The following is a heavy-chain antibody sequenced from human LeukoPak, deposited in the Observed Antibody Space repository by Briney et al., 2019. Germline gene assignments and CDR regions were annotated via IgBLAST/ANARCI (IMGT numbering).Heavy chain of an antibody. J-gene: IGHJ3*02. CDR1: GGSISSHY. D-gene: IGHD4/OR15-4a*01. CDR3: ARDSGNLRTIDAFDI. Sequence: PSETLSLTCTVSGGSISSHYWSWIRQPPGKGLEGSGYIYYNGSTNYRPSLKSRVSISVDTSKHQFSLKLSSVTAADTAVYSCARDSGNLRTIDAFDIWGQGTMVTVSS. CDR2: IYYNGST. V-gene: IGHV4-59*11.